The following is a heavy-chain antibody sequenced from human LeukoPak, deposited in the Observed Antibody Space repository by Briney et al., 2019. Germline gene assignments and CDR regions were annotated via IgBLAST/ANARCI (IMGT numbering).Heavy chain of an antibody. CDR1: GFIFSSYG. D-gene: IGHD1-1*01. V-gene: IGHV3-30*02. CDR3: GKDAGTISWDDPLGY. Sequence: GGSLRLSCTASGFIFSSYGMHWVRQAPGKGLEWVAFIRYDGNSQYFVDSVKGRFTISRDNSKNTLFLQMNSLRPEDTAVYYCGKDAGTISWDDPLGYWGQGTLVTVSS. CDR2: IRYDGNSQ. J-gene: IGHJ4*02.